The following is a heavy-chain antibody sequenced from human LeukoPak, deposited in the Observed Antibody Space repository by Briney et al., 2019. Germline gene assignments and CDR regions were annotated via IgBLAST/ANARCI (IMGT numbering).Heavy chain of an antibody. Sequence: GRSLRLSCAASGFTFSSYGMHWVRQAPGKGLEWVAVISYDGSNKYYADSVKGRFTTSRDNTKNSLYLQMNSLRAEGTAVYYCGISNYGSGWYFDLWGRGTLVTVSS. CDR3: GISNYGSGWYFDL. J-gene: IGHJ2*01. V-gene: IGHV3-30*05. CDR2: ISYDGSNK. CDR1: GFTFSSYG. D-gene: IGHD4-11*01.